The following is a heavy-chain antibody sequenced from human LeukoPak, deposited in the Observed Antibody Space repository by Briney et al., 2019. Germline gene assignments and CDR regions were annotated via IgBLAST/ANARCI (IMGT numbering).Heavy chain of an antibody. Sequence: GGSLRLSCAASGFTFKNYAMTWVRQAPGKGLEWVSTTSGGGGTTHYADSVKGRFTISRDNSKNTLFLQMNGLRAEDTGVYFCAKESVWLGESPFEYWGQGTLVTVSS. CDR2: TSGGGGTT. CDR3: AKESVWLGESPFEY. J-gene: IGHJ4*02. CDR1: GFTFKNYA. V-gene: IGHV3-23*01. D-gene: IGHD6-19*01.